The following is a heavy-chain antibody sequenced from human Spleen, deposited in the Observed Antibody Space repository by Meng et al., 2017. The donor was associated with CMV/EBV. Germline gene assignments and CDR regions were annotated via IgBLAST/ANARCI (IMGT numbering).Heavy chain of an antibody. CDR2: VYSGGSST. D-gene: IGHD2-2*01. CDR1: GFTFSSYG. V-gene: IGHV3-23*03. CDR3: AKSFFGGVVGPLFDY. Sequence: SGFTFSSYGMSWVRQAPGKGLDWVSVVYSGGSSTYSADSVKGRFTISRDNSKNTLYLQMNSLSAEATAVYYCAKSFFGGVVGPLFDYWGQGTLVTVSS. J-gene: IGHJ4*02.